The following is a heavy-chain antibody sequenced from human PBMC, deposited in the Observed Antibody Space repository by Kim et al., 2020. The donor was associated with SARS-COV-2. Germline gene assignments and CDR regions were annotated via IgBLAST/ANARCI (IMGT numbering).Heavy chain of an antibody. J-gene: IGHJ6*02. CDR2: ISYDGSNK. V-gene: IGHV3-33*05. CDR1: GFTFSSYG. Sequence: GGSLRLSCAASGFTFSSYGMHWVRQAPGKGLEWVAVISYDGSNKYYADSVKGRFTISRVNSKNTLYLQMNSLRAEDTAVYYCARDMYYYGSGSYFQYYYYGMDVWGQGTTVTVSS. CDR3: ARDMYYYGSGSYFQYYYYGMDV. D-gene: IGHD3-10*01.